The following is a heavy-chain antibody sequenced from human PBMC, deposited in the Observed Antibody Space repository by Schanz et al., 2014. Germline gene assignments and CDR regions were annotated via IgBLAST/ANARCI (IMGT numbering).Heavy chain of an antibody. V-gene: IGHV1-18*01. CDR3: ASVAAQLAYCGGDCYWGLNY. Sequence: QVQLVQSGGEVKTPGASVKVSCKASGYTFTRSGISWVRQAPGQGLEWMGWIGGSHGNTNFAQKFQGRVTMTTDTSTSTVYMELRSLTSDDSAVYYCASVAAQLAYCGGDCYWGLNYWGQGTLVTVSS. CDR2: IGGSHGNT. D-gene: IGHD2-21*01. J-gene: IGHJ4*02. CDR1: GYTFTRSG.